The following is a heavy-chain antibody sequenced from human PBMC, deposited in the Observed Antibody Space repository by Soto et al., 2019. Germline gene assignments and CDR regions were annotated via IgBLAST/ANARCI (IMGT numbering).Heavy chain of an antibody. D-gene: IGHD3-16*02. J-gene: IGHJ3*02. V-gene: IGHV3-30-3*01. CDR2: ISYDGSNK. CDR3: ARILTYYDYVWGSYRPGTFDI. Sequence: SLRLSCAASGFTFSSYAMHWVRQAPGKGLEWVAVISYDGSNKYYADSVKGRFTISRDNSKNTLYLQMNSLRAEDTAVYYCARILTYYDYVWGSYRPGTFDIWGQGTMVTVSS. CDR1: GFTFSSYA.